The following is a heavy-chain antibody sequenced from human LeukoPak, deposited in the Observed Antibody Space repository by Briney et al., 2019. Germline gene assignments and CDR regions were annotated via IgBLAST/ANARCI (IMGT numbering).Heavy chain of an antibody. D-gene: IGHD4/OR15-4a*01. V-gene: IGHV3-7*02. J-gene: IGHJ4*02. Sequence: PGGSLRLSCATSGFTFSSFWMSWVRQAPGKGLEWVANINQGGGEKNYVDSVKGRFTISRDSAKSSLYLQMNSLRAEDTAVYYCARGKLGCSYCFDYWGQGTLVTVSS. CDR1: GFTFSSFW. CDR2: INQGGGEK. CDR3: ARGKLGCSYCFDY.